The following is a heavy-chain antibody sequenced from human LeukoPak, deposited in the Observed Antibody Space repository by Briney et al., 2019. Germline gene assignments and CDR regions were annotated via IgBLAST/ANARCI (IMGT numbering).Heavy chain of an antibody. CDR3: ARGFLTNIDAFDI. J-gene: IGHJ3*02. Sequence: ASVKVSCKASGYTFTSYDINWVRQATGQGLEWMGWMNPNSGNIGYAQKFQGRVTMTRNTSISTAYMELSSLRSEDTAVYYCARGFLTNIDAFDIWGQGTMVTVSS. CDR2: MNPNSGNI. V-gene: IGHV1-8*01. CDR1: GYTFTSYD. D-gene: IGHD3-9*01.